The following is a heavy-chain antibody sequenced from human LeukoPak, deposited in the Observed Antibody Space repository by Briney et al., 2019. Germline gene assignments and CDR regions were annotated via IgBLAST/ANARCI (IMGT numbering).Heavy chain of an antibody. CDR1: GFTVSSNY. D-gene: IGHD5-18*01. CDR2: IYSGGTT. V-gene: IGHV3-66*01. CDR3: ARDQYSYAHAAH. J-gene: IGHJ4*02. Sequence: GGSLRLSCAASGFTVSSNYMSWVCQAPGKGLEWVSVIYSGGTTYYADSVKGRFTISRDNSKNTLHLQMNSLRAEDTAVYYCARDQYSYAHAAHWGQGTLVTVSS.